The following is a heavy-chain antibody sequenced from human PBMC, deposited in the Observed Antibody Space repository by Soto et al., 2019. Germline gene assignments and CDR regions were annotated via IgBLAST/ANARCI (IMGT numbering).Heavy chain of an antibody. CDR3: ARGSYAPFLDY. Sequence: SETLSLTCTVSGGSIRSYFWSWIRQPAGKGLEWIGRIYPSGSTNYNPSLKSRVTMSVDTSKKEFSLKLNSVTSADTAVYFCARGSYAPFLDYWGQGILVTVSS. J-gene: IGHJ4*02. D-gene: IGHD3-16*02. CDR2: IYPSGST. CDR1: GGSIRSYF. V-gene: IGHV4-4*07.